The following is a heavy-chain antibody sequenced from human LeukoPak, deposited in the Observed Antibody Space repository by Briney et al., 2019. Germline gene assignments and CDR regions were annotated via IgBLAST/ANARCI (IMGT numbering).Heavy chain of an antibody. CDR3: ARARYSSGWYSSRGYFDY. V-gene: IGHV4-34*01. CDR1: GGSISSYY. CDR2: INHSGST. Sequence: SETLSLTCTVSGGSISSYYWSWIRQPPGKGLEWIGEINHSGSTNYNPSLKSRVTISVDTSKNQFSLKLSSVTAADTAVYYCARARYSSGWYSSRGYFDYWGQGTLVTVSS. D-gene: IGHD6-19*01. J-gene: IGHJ4*02.